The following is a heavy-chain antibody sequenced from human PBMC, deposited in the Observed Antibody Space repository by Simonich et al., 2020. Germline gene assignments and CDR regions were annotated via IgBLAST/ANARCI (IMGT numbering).Heavy chain of an antibody. CDR1: GFTFSSYS. CDR3: ARGIVGASGAFDI. V-gene: IGHV3-21*01. J-gene: IGHJ3*02. CDR2: ISSSSSYI. D-gene: IGHD1-26*01. Sequence: EVQLVESGGGLVKPGGSLRLSCAASGFTFSSYSMNWVRQAPGKGLGMVSSISSSSSYIYYADSVKGRFTISRDNAKNSLYLQMNSLRAEDTAVYYCARGIVGASGAFDIWGQGTMVTVSS.